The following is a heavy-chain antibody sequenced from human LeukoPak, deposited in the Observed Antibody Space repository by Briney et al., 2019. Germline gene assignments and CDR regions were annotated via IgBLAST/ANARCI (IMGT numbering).Heavy chain of an antibody. CDR1: GDSVSSGTYY. CDR2: ISYSGST. Sequence: SETLSLTCTVAGDSVSSGTYYWSWVRQPPGKGLEWIGFISYSGSTNYNPSLKSRITISVDMSKNQFSLKVRSVTAADTAVYYCARGPYVWGQGTMVTVSS. CDR3: ARGPYV. V-gene: IGHV4-61*01. J-gene: IGHJ3*01.